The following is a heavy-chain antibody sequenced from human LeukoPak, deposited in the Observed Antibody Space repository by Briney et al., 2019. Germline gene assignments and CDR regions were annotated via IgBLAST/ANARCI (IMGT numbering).Heavy chain of an antibody. V-gene: IGHV3-30*02. Sequence: PGGSLRLSCAASGFTFTSYGVHWVRQAPGKGLEWVAFIRSDGTNQYYADFVKGRFTISRDNSKNTLYLQMNSLTAEDTAVYYCAKDSQLWAAYFDYWGQGTLVTVSS. J-gene: IGHJ4*02. CDR1: GFTFTSYG. CDR3: AKDSQLWAAYFDY. D-gene: IGHD3/OR15-3a*01. CDR2: IRSDGTNQ.